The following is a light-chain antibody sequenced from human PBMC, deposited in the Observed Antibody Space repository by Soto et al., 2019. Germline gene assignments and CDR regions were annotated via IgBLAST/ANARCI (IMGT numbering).Light chain of an antibody. V-gene: IGKV3-15*01. CDR1: QSVSSY. CDR3: QQYKEWPPLT. CDR2: AAS. J-gene: IGKJ4*01. Sequence: EIRMTQSPATLSVSPGDTVTLFCRASQSVSSYLAWYHQKSGQPPRLLIHAASDRATGIPARFSGSGSGTEFSLTISSLQSEDVGVSYCQQYKEWPPLTFGGGTKVDIK.